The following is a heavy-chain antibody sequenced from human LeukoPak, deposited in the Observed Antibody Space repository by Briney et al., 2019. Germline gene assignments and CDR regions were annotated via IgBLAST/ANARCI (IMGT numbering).Heavy chain of an antibody. CDR1: GFTFSSYG. D-gene: IGHD3-10*01. CDR2: IRYDGSNK. CDR3: SKEFGSGSYFDY. J-gene: IGHJ4*02. V-gene: IGHV3-30*02. Sequence: PGWSVRLSCAASGFTFSSYGMHWVRQAPGKGLEWVAFIRYDGSNKYYADSVKGRFTISRDNSKNTLYLQMNSLRAKDRAVYYCSKEFGSGSYFDYWGQGTLVTVSS.